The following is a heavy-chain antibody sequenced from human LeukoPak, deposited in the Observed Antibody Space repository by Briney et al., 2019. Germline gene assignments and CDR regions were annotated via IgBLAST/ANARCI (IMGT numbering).Heavy chain of an antibody. CDR3: ARALLSYYYYMDV. CDR1: GGSISSYY. J-gene: IGHJ6*03. CDR2: IYYSGST. V-gene: IGHV4-59*01. Sequence: SETLSLTCTVSGGSISSYYWSWIRQPPGKGLEWIGYIYYSGSTNYNPSLKSRVTISVDTSKNQFSLKLSSVTAADTAVYYCARALLSYYYYMDVWGKGTPVIVSS.